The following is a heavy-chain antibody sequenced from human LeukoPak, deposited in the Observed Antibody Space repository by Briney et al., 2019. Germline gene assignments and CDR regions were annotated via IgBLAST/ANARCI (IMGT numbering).Heavy chain of an antibody. J-gene: IGHJ4*01. Sequence: PSETLSLTCTVSGGSISSGDYSWSWIRQPPGQGLEWIGYIYYSGSTHYNPSLKSRVTISVDTSQKQFSLKLNSVTAADTAVYYCARAKSQRGYTYGPHTYFDYWGQGTLVTVSS. CDR1: GGSISSGDYS. CDR2: IYYSGST. V-gene: IGHV4-30-4*01. CDR3: ARAKSQRGYTYGPHTYFDY. D-gene: IGHD5-18*01.